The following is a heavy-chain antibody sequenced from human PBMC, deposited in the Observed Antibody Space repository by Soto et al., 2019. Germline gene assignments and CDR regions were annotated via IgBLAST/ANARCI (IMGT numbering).Heavy chain of an antibody. Sequence: GGSLRLSCVASGFTFSKHALAWVRQAPGKGLEWVSAISGSGASTYDSDSVKGRFVISRDNSNNTLYLQKNSLKAEDTAVYYCANTPRVITVISAFDHWGQGTPVTVSS. CDR3: ANTPRVITVISAFDH. CDR2: ISGSGAST. CDR1: GFTFSKHA. J-gene: IGHJ4*02. D-gene: IGHD2-21*01. V-gene: IGHV3-23*01.